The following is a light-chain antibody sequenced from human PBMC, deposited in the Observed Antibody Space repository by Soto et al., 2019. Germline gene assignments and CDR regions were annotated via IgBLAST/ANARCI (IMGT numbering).Light chain of an antibody. CDR1: QSVSSSY. V-gene: IGKV3-20*01. J-gene: IGKJ1*01. Sequence: EIVLTQSPGILSLSPGERATLSCRASQSVSSSYFAWYQQKPGQAPRLLIYGASSRATGIPDRFSGRGSGTDFTPTISRLEPEDFAMYYCQRYDSFRTFGQGTKVDNK. CDR3: QRYDSFRT. CDR2: GAS.